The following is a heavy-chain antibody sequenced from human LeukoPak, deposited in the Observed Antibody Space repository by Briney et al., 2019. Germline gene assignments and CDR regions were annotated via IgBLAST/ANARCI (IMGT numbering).Heavy chain of an antibody. D-gene: IGHD6-6*01. CDR3: AKGRSSSVWGYGMDV. CDR1: GFTFNMYW. CDR2: ISGSGGST. J-gene: IGHJ6*02. V-gene: IGHV3-23*01. Sequence: GGSLRLSCAASGFTFNMYWMTWVRQAPGKGLEWVSAISGSGGSTYYADSVKGRFTISRDNSKNTLYLQMNSLRAEDTAVYYCAKGRSSSVWGYGMDVWGQGTTVTVSS.